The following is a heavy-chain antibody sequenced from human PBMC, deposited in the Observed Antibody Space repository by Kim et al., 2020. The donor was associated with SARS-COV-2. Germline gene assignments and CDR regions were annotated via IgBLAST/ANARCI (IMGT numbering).Heavy chain of an antibody. V-gene: IGHV3-21*01. J-gene: IGHJ5*02. CDR3: ARDYSQYYDSGSYHH. Sequence: GGSLRLSCAASGFTFSSYSMNWVRQAPGKGLEWVSTISSTSSHIYYADSVKGRFTMSRDNAKNSLYLQMNSLRAEDTAVYYCARDYSQYYDSGSYHHWGQGTLVTVSS. CDR1: GFTFSSYS. CDR2: ISSTSSHI. D-gene: IGHD3-10*01.